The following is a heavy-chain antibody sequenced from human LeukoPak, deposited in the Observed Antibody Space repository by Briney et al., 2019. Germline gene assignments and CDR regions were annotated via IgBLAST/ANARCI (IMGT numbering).Heavy chain of an antibody. Sequence: GGSLRLSCAASGFTFSSYSMNWVRQAPGKGLEWVSSISSSSSYIYYADSVKGRFTISRDNAKNSLYLQMNSLRAEDTAVYYCARDRRNYYDSSGSFDYWGQGTLVTVSS. CDR1: GFTFSSYS. J-gene: IGHJ4*02. V-gene: IGHV3-21*01. D-gene: IGHD3-22*01. CDR3: ARDRRNYYDSSGSFDY. CDR2: ISSSSSYI.